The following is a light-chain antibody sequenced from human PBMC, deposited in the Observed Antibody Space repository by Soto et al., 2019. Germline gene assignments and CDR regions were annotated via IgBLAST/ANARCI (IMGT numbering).Light chain of an antibody. CDR2: GTS. Sequence: EIVLTQSPGTLSLSPGEGATLSCRASQSVSSNYLAWYQQKPGQAPRLLIYGTSSRATGIPGRFSGSGSGTDFTLTISRLEPEDFAVYYCQQYGTSSLTFGGGTKVDIK. J-gene: IGKJ4*01. CDR3: QQYGTSSLT. V-gene: IGKV3-20*01. CDR1: QSVSSNY.